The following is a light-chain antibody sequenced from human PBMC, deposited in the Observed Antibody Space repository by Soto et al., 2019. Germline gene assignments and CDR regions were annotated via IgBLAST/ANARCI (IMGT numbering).Light chain of an antibody. V-gene: IGLV2-14*01. CDR3: SSHTTSNTRV. J-gene: IGLJ1*01. Sequence: QSVLTQPASVAGSPVQSITISCTGTSSDVGAYNYVSWYQQHPGKAPKLIIYEVSNRPSGVSWRFSGSKSGNTASLTISGLQSEDEADYYCSSHTTSNTRVFGTGTEVTVL. CDR2: EVS. CDR1: SSDVGAYNY.